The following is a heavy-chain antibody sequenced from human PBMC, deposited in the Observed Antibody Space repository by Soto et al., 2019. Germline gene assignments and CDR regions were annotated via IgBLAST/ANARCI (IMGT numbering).Heavy chain of an antibody. Sequence: EVQLVESGGGLVQPGGSLRLSCAASGFTFSSYSMNWVRQAPGKGLEWVSYISSSSSTIYYADSVKGRFTISRDNAKNSLYLQMNSLRAEDTAVYYCARDRGVRGADYWGQGTLVTVSS. CDR1: GFTFSSYS. J-gene: IGHJ4*02. CDR2: ISSSSSTI. V-gene: IGHV3-48*01. CDR3: ARDRGVRGADY. D-gene: IGHD3-10*01.